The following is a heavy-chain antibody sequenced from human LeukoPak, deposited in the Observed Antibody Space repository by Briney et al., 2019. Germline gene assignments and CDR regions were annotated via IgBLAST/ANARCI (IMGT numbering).Heavy chain of an antibody. Sequence: PGGSLRLSCAASGFTFSSYAMSWVRQAPGKGLEWVSAISGSGGSTYYADSVKGRFTISRDNSKNTLYLQMNSLRAEDTAVYYCAKAGDGIAVAGSYFDYWGQGTLVTASS. D-gene: IGHD6-19*01. CDR2: ISGSGGST. CDR1: GFTFSSYA. CDR3: AKAGDGIAVAGSYFDY. V-gene: IGHV3-23*01. J-gene: IGHJ4*02.